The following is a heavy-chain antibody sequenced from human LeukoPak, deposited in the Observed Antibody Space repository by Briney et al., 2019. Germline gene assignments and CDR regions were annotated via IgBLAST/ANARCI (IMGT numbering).Heavy chain of an antibody. CDR2: IQYDGSNK. J-gene: IGHJ4*01. CDR1: GFTFSSYD. V-gene: IGHV3-30*02. CDR3: AKDGVGGSYRYGLY. Sequence: GGSLRLSCAASGFTFSSYDMHWVRQAPGKGLEWVAFIQYDGSNKYYADSVKGRFTISRDNSKNTLYLQMNSLRAEDTAVYYCAKDGVGGSYRYGLYCGHGTLVTVSS. D-gene: IGHD3-16*02.